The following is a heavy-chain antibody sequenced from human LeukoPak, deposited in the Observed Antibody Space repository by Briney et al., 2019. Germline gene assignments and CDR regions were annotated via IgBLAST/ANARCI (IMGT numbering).Heavy chain of an antibody. CDR1: GFIFSSYA. J-gene: IGHJ4*02. D-gene: IGHD3-22*01. CDR2: MSGNGGTT. V-gene: IGHV3-23*01. CDR3: ARRDYFGSSGYSPLFDY. Sequence: GGSLRLSCAASGFIFSSYAMSWVRQAPGQGLEWVSGMSGNGGTTYYADSVKGRFTISRDNSKNTLYLQMNNLRVEDTAVYYCARRDYFGSSGYSPLFDYWGQGTLVTVSS.